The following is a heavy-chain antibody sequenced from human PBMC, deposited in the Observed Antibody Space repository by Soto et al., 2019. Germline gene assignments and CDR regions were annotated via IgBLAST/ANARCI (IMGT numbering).Heavy chain of an antibody. J-gene: IGHJ4*02. Sequence: VQLLESGGGLVQPGGSLRLSCAASGFTFSSYAMSWVRQAPGKGLEWVSAISGSGGSTYYADSVKGRFTISRDNSKNTLYLQMNSLRAEDTAVYYCAKARYSSGWTVKNGGDYWGQGTLVTVSS. V-gene: IGHV3-23*01. CDR3: AKARYSSGWTVKNGGDY. CDR1: GFTFSSYA. CDR2: ISGSGGST. D-gene: IGHD6-19*01.